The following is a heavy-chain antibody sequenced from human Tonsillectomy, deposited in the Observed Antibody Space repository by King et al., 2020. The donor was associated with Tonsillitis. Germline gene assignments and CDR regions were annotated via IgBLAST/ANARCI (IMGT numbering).Heavy chain of an antibody. CDR2: IYYSGST. D-gene: IGHD1-26*01. Sequence: QLQESGPRLVKPSETLSLTCTVSGGSVSSGSYYWSWIRQPPGKGLELIGYIYYSGSTNYNPSLTSRVTISVDTSKNHVSLKLSSVTAADTAVYYCARWADRSDAFDIWGQGTMVTVS. J-gene: IGHJ3*02. V-gene: IGHV4-61*03. CDR1: GGSVSSGSYY. CDR3: ARWADRSDAFDI.